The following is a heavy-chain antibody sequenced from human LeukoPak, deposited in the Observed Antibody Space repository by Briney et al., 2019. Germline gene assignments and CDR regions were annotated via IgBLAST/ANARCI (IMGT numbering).Heavy chain of an antibody. CDR1: GGSISSSSYY. J-gene: IGHJ4*02. CDR3: ASTRLNIAVAGQLFDY. CDR2: IYYSGST. D-gene: IGHD6-19*01. V-gene: IGHV4-39*07. Sequence: SETLSLTCTVSGGSISSSSYYWGWIRQPPGKGLEWIGSIYYSGSTYYNPSLKSRVTISVDTSKNQFSLKLSSVTAADTAVYYCASTRLNIAVAGQLFDYWGQGTLVTVFS.